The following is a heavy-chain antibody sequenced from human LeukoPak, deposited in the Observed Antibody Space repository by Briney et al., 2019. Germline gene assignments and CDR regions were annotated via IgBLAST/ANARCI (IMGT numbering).Heavy chain of an antibody. CDR1: GFTFSSYD. V-gene: IGHV3-13*01. CDR3: ARGVGGYCSGGSCYDYYYGMDV. CDR2: IGTAGDT. Sequence: PGGSLRLSCAASGFTFSSYDMHWVRQATGKGLEWVSAIGTAGDTYYPGSVKGRFTISRENAKNSLYLQMNSLRAGGTAVYYCARGVGGYCSGGSCYDYYYGMDVWGQGTTVTVSS. D-gene: IGHD2-15*01. J-gene: IGHJ6*02.